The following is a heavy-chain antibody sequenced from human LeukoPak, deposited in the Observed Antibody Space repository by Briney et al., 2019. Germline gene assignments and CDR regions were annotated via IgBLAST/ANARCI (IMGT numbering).Heavy chain of an antibody. V-gene: IGHV3-30*18. CDR1: GFTFSSYG. J-gene: IGHJ4*02. CDR2: ISYDGSNK. CDR3: AKDQGVEEYYFDY. Sequence: PGGSLRLSCAASGFTFSSYGMHWVRQATGKGLEWVAVISYDGSNKYYADSVKGRFTISRDNSKNTLYLQMNRLRAEDTAVYYCAKDQGVEEYYFDYWGQGTLVTVSS. D-gene: IGHD3-3*01.